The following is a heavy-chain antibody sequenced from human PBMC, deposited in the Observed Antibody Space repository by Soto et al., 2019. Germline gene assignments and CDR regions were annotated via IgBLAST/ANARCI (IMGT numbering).Heavy chain of an antibody. V-gene: IGHV3-49*03. Sequence: PGGSLRLSCTASGFTFGDYALTWFRQAPGKGLEWVSFIRSNGYGGTPEYAASVKGRFAISRDDSKSIAYLQMNSLKTEDTAVYYCSRDLATVPPWYSALWGRGTLVTVSS. CDR3: SRDLATVPPWYSAL. J-gene: IGHJ2*01. CDR2: IRSNGYGGTP. CDR1: GFTFGDYA. D-gene: IGHD4-17*01.